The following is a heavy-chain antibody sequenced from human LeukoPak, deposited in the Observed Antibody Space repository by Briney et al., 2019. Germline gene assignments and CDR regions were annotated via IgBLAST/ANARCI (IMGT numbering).Heavy chain of an antibody. CDR1: GFTFSSYA. Sequence: GGSLRLSCAASGFTFSSYAMHWVRQAPGKGLEWVAVISYDGSNKYYADSVKGRFTISRDNSKNTLYLQMNSLRAEDTAVYYCARGPDYDILTAYSRAFDYWGQGTLVTVSS. V-gene: IGHV3-30-3*01. CDR2: ISYDGSNK. J-gene: IGHJ4*02. CDR3: ARGPDYDILTAYSRAFDY. D-gene: IGHD3-9*01.